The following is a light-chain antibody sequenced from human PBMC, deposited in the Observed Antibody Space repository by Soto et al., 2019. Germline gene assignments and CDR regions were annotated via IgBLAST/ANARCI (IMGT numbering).Light chain of an antibody. CDR1: NSEGGLYGY. CDR3: STYTSDTADV. J-gene: IGLJ1*01. V-gene: IGLV2-14*01. Sequence: QSVLTQPASVAGAPRQSTTSSCTGTNSEGGLYGYVSWNQRHTGAAPPLMIYAVSNRPSGFPNCCCASESGHSASLFFSGLQAVDEADYYCSTYTSDTADVFGCGTK. CDR2: AVS.